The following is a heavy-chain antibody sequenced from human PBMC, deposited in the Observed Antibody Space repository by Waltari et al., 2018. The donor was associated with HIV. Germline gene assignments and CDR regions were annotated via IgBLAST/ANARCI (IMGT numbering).Heavy chain of an antibody. Sequence: QVQLVQSGAEVKKPGASVKVSCKVSGYTLTELSMPWVRQAPCKGLEWMGGFDPEDGETIYAQKFQGRVTVTEDSSTDTAYMELSSLRSEDTAVYYCATDLPSRTLTVGYGMDVWGQGTTVTVSS. CDR2: FDPEDGET. J-gene: IGHJ6*02. CDR1: GYTLTELS. D-gene: IGHD4-17*01. CDR3: ATDLPSRTLTVGYGMDV. V-gene: IGHV1-24*01.